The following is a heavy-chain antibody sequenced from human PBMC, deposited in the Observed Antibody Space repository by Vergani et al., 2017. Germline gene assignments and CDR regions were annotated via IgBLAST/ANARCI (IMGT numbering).Heavy chain of an antibody. J-gene: IGHJ4*02. Sequence: QVQLVESGGGLVKPGGSLRLSCAASGFTFSDYYMSWIRQAPGKGLEWVSYISSSGSTIYYADSVKGRFTISRDNAKNSLYLQMNSLRAEDTAVYYCAKDLDYDSSGYYPMAGHYFDYWGQGTLVTVSS. CDR3: AKDLDYDSSGYYPMAGHYFDY. D-gene: IGHD3-22*01. CDR2: ISSSGSTI. CDR1: GFTFSDYY. V-gene: IGHV3-11*01.